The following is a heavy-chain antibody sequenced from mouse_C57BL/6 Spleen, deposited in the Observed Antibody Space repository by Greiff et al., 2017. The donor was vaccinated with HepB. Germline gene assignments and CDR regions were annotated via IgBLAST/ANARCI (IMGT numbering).Heavy chain of an antibody. D-gene: IGHD1-1*01. CDR2: ISSGSSTI. Sequence: VQLKESGGGLVKPGGSLKLSCAASGFTFSDYGMHWVRQAPEKGLEWVAYISSGSSTIYYADTVKGRFTISRDNAKNTLFLQMTSLRSEDTAMYYCARPIGYGSLWYFDVWGTGTTVTVSS. V-gene: IGHV5-17*01. CDR3: ARPIGYGSLWYFDV. J-gene: IGHJ1*03. CDR1: GFTFSDYG.